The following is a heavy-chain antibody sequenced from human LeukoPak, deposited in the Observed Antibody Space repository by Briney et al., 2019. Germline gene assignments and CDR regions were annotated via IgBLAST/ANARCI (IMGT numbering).Heavy chain of an antibody. D-gene: IGHD2/OR15-2a*01. CDR2: IYTRGSI. V-gene: IGHV4-61*02. CDR1: GGSISSGSYY. Sequence: TLSLTCTVSGGSISSGSYYWSWIRQPAGKGLEWIGRIYTRGSIDYNPSLKSRVTVSLDTSKNQFSLKLSSVTAADTAVYYCARTTWPTNRFDPWGQGTLVTVSS. CDR3: ARTTWPTNRFDP. J-gene: IGHJ5*02.